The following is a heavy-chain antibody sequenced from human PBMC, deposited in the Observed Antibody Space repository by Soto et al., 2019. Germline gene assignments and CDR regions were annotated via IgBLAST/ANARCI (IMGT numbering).Heavy chain of an antibody. J-gene: IGHJ4*02. CDR1: GFSFSSSN. CDR3: AREGVAYATDY. Sequence: QVQLLESGEGVVQPGRSLRLSCAASGFSFSSSNMHWVRQAPGKGLEWVAAIWYDGSNKYYADSVKGRFTISRDNSKNTLYLQVNSLRGDDTAVYYCAREGVAYATDYWGQGTLLTVSS. V-gene: IGHV3-33*01. CDR2: IWYDGSNK. D-gene: IGHD3-16*01.